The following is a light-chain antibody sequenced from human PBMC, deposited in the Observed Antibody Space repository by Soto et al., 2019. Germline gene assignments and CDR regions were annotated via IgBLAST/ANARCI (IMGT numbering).Light chain of an antibody. Sequence: QSALTQPASVSGSPGQSITISCTGTSSDVGSYDLVSWYQQHPGKAPKFMIYEATKRPSGVSNRFSGSKSGNTASLTISGLQAEDEADYYCCSYAGSSTYVFGTGTKVTVL. J-gene: IGLJ1*01. CDR3: CSYAGSSTYV. CDR1: SSDVGSYDL. V-gene: IGLV2-23*01. CDR2: EAT.